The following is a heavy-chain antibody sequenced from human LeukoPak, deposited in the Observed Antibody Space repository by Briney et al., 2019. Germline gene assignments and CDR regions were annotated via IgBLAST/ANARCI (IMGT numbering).Heavy chain of an antibody. CDR1: GGSISSSSYY. CDR2: IYYSGST. V-gene: IGHV4-39*07. J-gene: IGHJ4*02. Sequence: PSETLSLTCTVSGGSISSSSYYWGWIRQPPGKGLEWIGSIYYSGSTYYNPSLKSRVTISVDTSKNQFSLKLSSVTAADTAVYYCAREARGSYYEGYVDYWGQGTLVTVSS. CDR3: AREARGSYYEGYVDY. D-gene: IGHD1-26*01.